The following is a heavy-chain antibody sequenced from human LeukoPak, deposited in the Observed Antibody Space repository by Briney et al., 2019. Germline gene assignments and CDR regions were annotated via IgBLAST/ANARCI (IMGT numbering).Heavy chain of an antibody. D-gene: IGHD6-13*01. J-gene: IGHJ6*03. CDR2: IYYTGST. CDR1: GGSISSSSYY. Sequence: PSETLSLTCTVSGGSISSSSYYWSWIRQPPGKGLEWIGYIYYTGSTNYNPSLKSRVTISVDTSKNQFSLKLSSVTAADTAVYYCASSKWSAGGDYYHYMDVWGKGTTVTVSS. CDR3: ASSKWSAGGDYYHYMDV. V-gene: IGHV4-61*01.